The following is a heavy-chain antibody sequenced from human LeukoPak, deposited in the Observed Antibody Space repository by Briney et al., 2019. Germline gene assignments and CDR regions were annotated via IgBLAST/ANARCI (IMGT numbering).Heavy chain of an antibody. D-gene: IGHD1-26*01. J-gene: IGHJ5*02. Sequence: GGSLRLSCAAPGFTFSHYGMHWLRQAPGKGLEWVAVISYDGSDNYYADSVKGRFTISRDNSKNTLYLQMNSLRAEDTAVYYCARVSRQWVLVYWLDPWGQGTLVTVSS. CDR3: ARVSRQWVLVYWLDP. CDR1: GFTFSHYG. V-gene: IGHV3-30*03. CDR2: ISYDGSDN.